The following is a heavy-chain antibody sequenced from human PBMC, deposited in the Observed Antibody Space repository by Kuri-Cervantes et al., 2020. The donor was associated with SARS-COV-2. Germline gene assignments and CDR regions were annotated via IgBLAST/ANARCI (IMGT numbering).Heavy chain of an antibody. D-gene: IGHD3-3*01. Sequence: SETLSLTCTVSGGSISRYYWSWIRQPPGKGLEWIGYIYYSGSTNYNPSLKRRVTISVDTSKNQFSLRLSSVTAADTAVYYCARQMMSSITIFGVVITRNWFDPWGQGTLVTVSS. CDR2: IYYSGST. CDR1: GGSISRYY. V-gene: IGHV4-59*08. CDR3: ARQMMSSITIFGVVITRNWFDP. J-gene: IGHJ5*02.